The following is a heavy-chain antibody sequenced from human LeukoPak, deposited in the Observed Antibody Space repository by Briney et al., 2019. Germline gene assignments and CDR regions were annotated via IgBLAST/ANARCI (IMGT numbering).Heavy chain of an antibody. D-gene: IGHD2/OR15-2a*01. Sequence: PSETLSLTYTVSGGSISSNSYYWGWIRQPPGKGLEWIGSIYYSGSTYYNLSPKSRVTISVDTSKNQFSLKLSSVTAADTAVYYCARAHSIASYYYGVDVWGQGTTVTVSS. CDR2: IYYSGST. CDR1: GGSISSNSYY. J-gene: IGHJ6*02. V-gene: IGHV4-39*07. CDR3: ARAHSIASYYYGVDV.